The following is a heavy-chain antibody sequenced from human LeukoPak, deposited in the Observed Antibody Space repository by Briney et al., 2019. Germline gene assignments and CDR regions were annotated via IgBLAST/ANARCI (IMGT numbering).Heavy chain of an antibody. CDR3: ARDDLRARDY. CDR2: VNEGGSEK. J-gene: IGHJ4*02. Sequence: GGSLRLSCAASGFTFSSYWMSWVRQAPGKGLEWVANVNEGGSEKYYVESVKGRFTISRDNAKNSLYLQMNSLRAEDTAVYYCARDDLRARDYWGQGTLVTVSS. V-gene: IGHV3-7*04. D-gene: IGHD6-6*01. CDR1: GFTFSSYW.